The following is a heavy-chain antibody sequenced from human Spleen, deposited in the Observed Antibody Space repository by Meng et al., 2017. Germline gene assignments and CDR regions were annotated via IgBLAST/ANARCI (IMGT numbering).Heavy chain of an antibody. CDR1: SSTFTGYF. J-gene: IGHJ4*02. CDR3: ARGGTVTTQYYFEY. Sequence: QVQLVQSGAEVKKPGASVKVCCNASSSTFTGYFLHWVRQAPGQGLEWMGRIDPETGGIKYAQRFQGRVTMTRDTSISTAYMELSGLRSDDTAVYFCARGGTVTTQYYFEYWGQGALVTVSS. CDR2: IDPETGGI. V-gene: IGHV1-2*06. D-gene: IGHD4-11*01.